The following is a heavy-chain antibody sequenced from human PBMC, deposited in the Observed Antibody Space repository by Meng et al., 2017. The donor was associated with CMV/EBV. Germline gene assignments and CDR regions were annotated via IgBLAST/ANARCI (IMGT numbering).Heavy chain of an antibody. Sequence: SETLSLTCAVYGGSFSGYYWSWIRQPPGKGLEWIGEINHSGSTNYNPSLKSRVTISVDTSKNQFSLKLSSVTAADTAVYYCASSAYDSSGYYRLFDYWGQGTLVTVSS. V-gene: IGHV4-34*01. D-gene: IGHD3-22*01. CDR1: GGSFSGYY. J-gene: IGHJ4*02. CDR2: INHSGST. CDR3: ASSAYDSSGYYRLFDY.